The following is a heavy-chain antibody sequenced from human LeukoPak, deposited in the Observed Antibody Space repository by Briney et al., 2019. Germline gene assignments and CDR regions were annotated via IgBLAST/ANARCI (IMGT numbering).Heavy chain of an antibody. CDR3: AKAMAKHNWFDP. V-gene: IGHV4-59*01. Sequence: PSETLSLTCTVSGGSISSYYWSWIRQPPGKGLEWIGYIYYSGSTNYNPSLKSRVTISVDTSKNQFSLKLSSVTAADTAVYYCAKAMAKHNWFDPWGQGTLVTVSS. CDR2: IYYSGST. D-gene: IGHD3-10*01. CDR1: GGSISSYY. J-gene: IGHJ5*02.